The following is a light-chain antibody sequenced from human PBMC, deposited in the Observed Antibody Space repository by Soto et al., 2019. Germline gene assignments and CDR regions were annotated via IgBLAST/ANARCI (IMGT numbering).Light chain of an antibody. CDR1: QSISSH. Sequence: DIQMTQSPSSLSASVGDRVTITCRASQSISSHLNRYQHKPGNTPKLLIFGASHLQSGVPSRFSGSGSATDFTLTISSLQPEDFATYYCQQSFNKLTFGGGTKVE. CDR3: QQSFNKLT. J-gene: IGKJ4*01. CDR2: GAS. V-gene: IGKV1-39*01.